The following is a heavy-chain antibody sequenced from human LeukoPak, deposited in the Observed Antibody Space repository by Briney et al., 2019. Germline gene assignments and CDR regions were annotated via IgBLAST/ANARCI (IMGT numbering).Heavy chain of an antibody. Sequence: GVSVRLLCAACGFTEGINNMNGTRRARGKALEWVTLIYSGDSTYYADSVKGRFTISRDNSKNTLYLQMNSLRAEDTAVYYCAKLGISIPVFDYWGQGTLVTVSS. CDR3: AKLGISIPVFDY. CDR2: IYSGDST. D-gene: IGHD3-9*01. J-gene: IGHJ4*02. V-gene: IGHV3-66*01. CDR1: GFTEGINN.